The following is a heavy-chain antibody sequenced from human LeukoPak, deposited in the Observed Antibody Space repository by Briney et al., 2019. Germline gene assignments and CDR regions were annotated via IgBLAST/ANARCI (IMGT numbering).Heavy chain of an antibody. V-gene: IGHV4-59*08. CDR2: IYYSGST. Sequence: PSETLFLTCTVSGSSISSYYWSWIRQPPGKGLEWIGYIYYSGSTNYNPSLKSRVTISVDTSKNQFSLKLSSVTAADTAVYYCARHGPFEQWLAPGAFDIWGQGTMVTVSS. CDR3: ARHGPFEQWLAPGAFDI. CDR1: GSSISSYY. D-gene: IGHD6-19*01. J-gene: IGHJ3*02.